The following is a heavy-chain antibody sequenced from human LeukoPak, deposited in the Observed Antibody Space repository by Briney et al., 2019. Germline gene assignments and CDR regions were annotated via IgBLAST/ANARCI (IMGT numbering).Heavy chain of an antibody. CDR2: INPNSGGT. CDR3: ARVVRSYGYSDY. V-gene: IGHV1-2*02. D-gene: IGHD5-18*01. J-gene: IGHJ4*02. Sequence: ASAKVSCKASGYTFTGYYMHWVRQAPGQGLEWMGWINPNSGGTNYAQKFQGRVTMTRDTSISTAYMELSRLRSDDTAVYYCARVVRSYGYSDYWGQGTLVTVSS. CDR1: GYTFTGYY.